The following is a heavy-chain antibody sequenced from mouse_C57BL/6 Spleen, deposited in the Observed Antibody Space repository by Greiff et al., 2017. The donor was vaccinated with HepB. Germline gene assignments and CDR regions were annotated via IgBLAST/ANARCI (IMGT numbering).Heavy chain of an antibody. V-gene: IGHV8-12*01. CDR3: ARRAHQSSYYYGSSYRYFDV. J-gene: IGHJ1*03. D-gene: IGHD1-1*01. CDR1: GFSLSTSGMG. Sequence: QVTLKVSGPGILQSSQTLSLTCSFSGFSLSTSGMGVSWIRQPSGKGLEWLAHIYWDDDKRYNPSLKSRLTISKDTSRNQVFLKITSVDTADTATYYCARRAHQSSYYYGSSYRYFDVWGTGTTVTVSS. CDR2: IYWDDDK.